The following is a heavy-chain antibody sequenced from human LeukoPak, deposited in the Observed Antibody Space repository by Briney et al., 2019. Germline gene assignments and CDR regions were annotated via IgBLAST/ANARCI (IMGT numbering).Heavy chain of an antibody. D-gene: IGHD3-3*01. J-gene: IGHJ4*02. CDR2: ISSSGSTI. CDR3: ARVRSGYYSDC. V-gene: IGHV3-48*01. Sequence: GSLRLSCAASGFTFSDEGMHWVRQAPGKGLEWLSYISSSGSTIYYADSVKGRFTISRDNAKNSLYLQMNSLRAEDTAVYYCARVRSGYYSDCWGQGTLVTVSS. CDR1: GFTFSDEG.